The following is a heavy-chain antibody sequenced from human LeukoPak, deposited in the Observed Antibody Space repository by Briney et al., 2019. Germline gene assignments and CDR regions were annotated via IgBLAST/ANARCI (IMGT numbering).Heavy chain of an antibody. D-gene: IGHD2-15*01. J-gene: IGHJ4*02. V-gene: IGHV5-51*01. CDR3: ARQRGGNSFDY. CDR2: IYPGDSDT. CDR1: GYRFSSYW. Sequence: GESLKISCKGSGYRFSSYWIAWVRQMPGKGLEWMGIIYPGDSDTRYSSSFQGQVTISADRSISTAYLQWSSLKASDTAMYYCARQRGGNSFDYWGQGSLVTVSS.